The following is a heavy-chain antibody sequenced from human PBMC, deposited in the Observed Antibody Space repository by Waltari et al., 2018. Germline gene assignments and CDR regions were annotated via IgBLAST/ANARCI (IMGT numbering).Heavy chain of an antibody. V-gene: IGHV3-23*01. J-gene: IGHJ4*02. Sequence: EVQLLESGGGLVQPGGSLRLSCAASGFTFSSYAMSWVRQAPGKGMEWVSAISGSGCSTYYADSVKCRFTISRDNSKNTLYLQMNSLRAEDTAVYYCAITYYYDSSGSQFDYWGQGTLVTVSS. CDR3: AITYYYDSSGSQFDY. CDR2: ISGSGCST. D-gene: IGHD3-22*01. CDR1: GFTFSSYA.